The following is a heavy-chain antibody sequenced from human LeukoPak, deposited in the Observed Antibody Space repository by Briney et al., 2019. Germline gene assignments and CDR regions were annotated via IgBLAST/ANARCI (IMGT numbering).Heavy chain of an antibody. Sequence: SETLSLTCAVYGGSFSGYYWSWIRQPPGKGLEWIGYIYSSGSTKCNASLKSRVTISVDTSKNQFSLKLSSVTAADTAVYYCARHYSRSSRFDYWGQGTLVTVSS. J-gene: IGHJ4*02. V-gene: IGHV4-4*09. CDR2: IYSSGST. CDR1: GGSFSGYY. CDR3: ARHYSRSSRFDY. D-gene: IGHD6-6*01.